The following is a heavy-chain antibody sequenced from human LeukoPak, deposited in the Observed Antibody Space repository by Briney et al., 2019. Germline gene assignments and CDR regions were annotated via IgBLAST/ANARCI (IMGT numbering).Heavy chain of an antibody. CDR1: GFSFSSYA. J-gene: IGHJ4*02. D-gene: IGHD5-12*01. CDR3: ARDLYGGYLGLDY. V-gene: IGHV3-30-3*01. Sequence: GRSLRLSCAASGFSFSSYAMYWVRQAPGKGLECVAVISYDANHEDYADSVKGRFTISRDNSKNTLYLQMNSLRAEDTAVYHCARDLYGGYLGLDYWGQGTLVTVSS. CDR2: ISYDANHE.